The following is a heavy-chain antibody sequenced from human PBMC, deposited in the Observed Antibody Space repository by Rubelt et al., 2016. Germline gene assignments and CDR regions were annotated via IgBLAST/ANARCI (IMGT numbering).Heavy chain of an antibody. CDR1: GFTFSSYG. J-gene: IGHJ5*02. CDR2: IWYDGSNK. Sequence: VQLVESGGGVVQPGRSLTLSCAASGFTFSSYGMHWVRQAPGKGLEWVALIWYDGSNKYYADSVKGRFTLSRDNSKKTVYLQMNSRRVEDTAMYYCARDRYSSGWLNWFDPWGQGTLVTVSS. V-gene: IGHV3-33*01. CDR3: ARDRYSSGWLNWFDP. D-gene: IGHD6-19*01.